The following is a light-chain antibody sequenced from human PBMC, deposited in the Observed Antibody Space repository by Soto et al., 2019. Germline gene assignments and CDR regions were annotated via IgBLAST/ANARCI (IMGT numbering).Light chain of an antibody. CDR1: QSVSNY. V-gene: IGKV3-11*01. CDR3: QHRSIWPAS. Sequence: EIVLTQSPATLSLSPGERATLSCRASQSVSNYLAWYQQKPGQAPRLLIFDASNRATGIPARFSGSGSATDFTLTISSLEPEDFAVYYCQHRSIWPASFGQGTRLEIK. J-gene: IGKJ5*01. CDR2: DAS.